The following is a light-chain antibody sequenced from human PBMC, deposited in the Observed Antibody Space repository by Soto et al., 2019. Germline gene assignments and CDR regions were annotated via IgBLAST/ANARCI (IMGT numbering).Light chain of an antibody. V-gene: IGLV1-44*01. CDR2: SND. J-gene: IGLJ1*01. CDR1: SSNIASNT. Sequence: QSVLTQPPSASGTPGQRVTVSCSGSSSNIASNTVNWYQQLPGTAPKLLIYSNDQRPSGVPDRFSASKSGTSASLAISGLQSDDEADYYGASWDDSLNGHVFGTGTKVTGL. CDR3: ASWDDSLNGHV.